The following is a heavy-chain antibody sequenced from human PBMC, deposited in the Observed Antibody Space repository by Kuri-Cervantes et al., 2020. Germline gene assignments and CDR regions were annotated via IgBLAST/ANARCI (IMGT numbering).Heavy chain of an antibody. J-gene: IGHJ4*02. CDR2: INHSGST. V-gene: IGHV4-34*09. Sequence: SCAASGFTFSSYSMNWIRQPPGKGLEWIGEINHSGSTNYNPSLKSRVTISVDTSKNQFSLKLSSVTAADTAVYYCARDESLFRYFDYWGQGTLVTVSS. D-gene: IGHD3-16*02. CDR1: GFTFSSYS. CDR3: ARDESLFRYFDY.